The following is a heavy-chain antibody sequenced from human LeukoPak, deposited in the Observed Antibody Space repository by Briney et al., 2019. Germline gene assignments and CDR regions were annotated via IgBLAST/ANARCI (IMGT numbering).Heavy chain of an antibody. V-gene: IGHV3-21*01. CDR1: GFTFSSYS. Sequence: GGSLRLSCAASGFTFSSYSMNWVRQAPGKGLEWVSSISSSSSYIYYADSVKGRFTISRDNAKNSLYLQMNSLRAEDTAVYYCARDLDSSSGRAFDIWGQGTMVTVSS. CDR3: ARDLDSSSGRAFDI. CDR2: ISSSSSYI. J-gene: IGHJ3*02. D-gene: IGHD6-6*01.